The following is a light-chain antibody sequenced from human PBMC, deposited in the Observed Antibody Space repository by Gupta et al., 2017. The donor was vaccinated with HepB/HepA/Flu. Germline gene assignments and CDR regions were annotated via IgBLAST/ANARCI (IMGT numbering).Light chain of an antibody. V-gene: IGKV3-20*01. J-gene: IGKJ4*01. CDR3: QQYGRSPLT. Sequence: FTQSPGTLSLSPGERATLSCRASQSVTSSYLAWYQQKPGQAPRLLIYGASSRATGIPDKFRGSGSGTDFTLTISRLEPEDFAVYYCQQYGRSPLTFGGGTKVEIK. CDR1: QSVTSSY. CDR2: GAS.